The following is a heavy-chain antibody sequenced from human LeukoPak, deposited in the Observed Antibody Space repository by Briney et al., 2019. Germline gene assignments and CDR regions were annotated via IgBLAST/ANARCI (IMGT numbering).Heavy chain of an antibody. D-gene: IGHD3-22*01. CDR3: ARGSNYYDSSGPLDY. CDR2: IYNGGST. V-gene: IGHV3-53*01. CDR1: GFTVSSNY. Sequence: GGSLRLSCAASGFTVSSNYMSWVRQAPGKGLGWVSIIYNGGSTYYADSVKGRFTISRDNSKNTLYLQMNSLRAEDTAVYYCARGSNYYDSSGPLDYWGQGTLVTVSS. J-gene: IGHJ4*02.